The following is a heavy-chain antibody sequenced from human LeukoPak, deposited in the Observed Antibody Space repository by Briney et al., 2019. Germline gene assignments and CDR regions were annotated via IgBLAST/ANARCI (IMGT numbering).Heavy chain of an antibody. CDR3: AKDLSPYIVVVPAAIGY. CDR1: GFTFSSYG. V-gene: IGHV3-30*02. J-gene: IGHJ4*02. Sequence: GGSLRLSCAASGFTFSSYGMHWVRQAPGKGLEWVAFIRYDGSNKYYADSVKGRFTISRDNSKNTLYLQMNSLRAEDTAVYYCAKDLSPYIVVVPAAIGYWGQGTLVTVSS. D-gene: IGHD2-2*02. CDR2: IRYDGSNK.